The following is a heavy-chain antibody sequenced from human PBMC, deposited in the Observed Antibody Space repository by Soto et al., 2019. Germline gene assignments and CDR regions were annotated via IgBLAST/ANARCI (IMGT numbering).Heavy chain of an antibody. CDR1: GFTFDDYA. Sequence: EVQLVESGGGLVQPGRSLRLSCAASGFTFDDYAMHWVRQAPGKGLEWVSGISWNSGSIGYADSVKGRFTISRDNAKNSLYLQMNSLRAEDTALYYCAKGNGGDNYCDYWGQGTLVTVSS. CDR2: ISWNSGSI. J-gene: IGHJ4*02. D-gene: IGHD2-21*02. V-gene: IGHV3-9*01. CDR3: AKGNGGDNYCDY.